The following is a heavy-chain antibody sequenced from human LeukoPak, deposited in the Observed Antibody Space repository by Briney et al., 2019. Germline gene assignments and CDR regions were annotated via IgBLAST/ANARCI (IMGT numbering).Heavy chain of an antibody. J-gene: IGHJ6*04. CDR3: ARRARLYFYMDV. CDR2: FWYDGSVK. V-gene: IGHV3-33*01. D-gene: IGHD3-9*01. CDR1: GFTFSDYG. Sequence: PGGSLRPSCAASGFTFSDYGMHWVRQAPGKGLHGVGNFWYDGSVKYYADSVKGRFNISRDNSKNTVSLQMASLRVEDTAVYYCARRARLYFYMDVWGKGTTVTVSS.